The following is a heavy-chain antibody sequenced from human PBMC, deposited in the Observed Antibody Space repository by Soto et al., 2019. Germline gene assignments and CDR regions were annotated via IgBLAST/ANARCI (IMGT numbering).Heavy chain of an antibody. J-gene: IGHJ3*02. CDR1: GGSISSSGYY. D-gene: IGHD3-3*01. CDR2: IYCSGST. Sequence: SETLSLTCTVSGGSISSSGYYWGWIRQPPGQGLVWIGIIYCSGSTYYNPSLKSRFTIAGDTSKNPFSLKMSSVTAADTAVYYCARRSGDLWGGYYAFDIWGQGTMVTVSS. V-gene: IGHV4-39*01. CDR3: ARRSGDLWGGYYAFDI.